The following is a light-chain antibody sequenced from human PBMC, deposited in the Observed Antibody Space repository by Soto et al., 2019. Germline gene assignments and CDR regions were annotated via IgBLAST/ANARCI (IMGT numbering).Light chain of an antibody. V-gene: IGKV3-15*01. CDR2: GAS. Sequence: EIEMTQSPATLSLAPGERVTLSCRASESVSTNLAWYQQKAGQAPRLLIYGASTRATGIPARFSGSGSGTEFTLTISSLQSEDFAVYYCQQYDSYPYTFGQGTKLEIK. CDR3: QQYDSYPYT. CDR1: ESVSTN. J-gene: IGKJ2*01.